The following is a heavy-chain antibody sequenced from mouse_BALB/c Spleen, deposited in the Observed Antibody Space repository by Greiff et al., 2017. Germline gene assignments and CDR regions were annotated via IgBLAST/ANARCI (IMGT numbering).Heavy chain of an antibody. D-gene: IGHD2-4*01. CDR2: ISYSGST. CDR3: ARSKGPYDYDGAMDY. J-gene: IGHJ4*01. Sequence: EVQGVESGPGLVKPSQSLSLTRTVTGYSITSDYAWNWIRQFPGNKLEWMGYISYSGSTSYNPSLKSRISITRDTSKNQFFLQLNSVTTEDTATYYCARSKGPYDYDGAMDYWGQGTSVTVSS. CDR1: GYSITSDYA. V-gene: IGHV3-2*02.